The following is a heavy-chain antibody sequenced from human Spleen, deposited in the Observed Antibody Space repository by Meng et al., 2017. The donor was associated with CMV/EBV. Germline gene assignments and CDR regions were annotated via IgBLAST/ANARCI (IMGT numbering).Heavy chain of an antibody. D-gene: IGHD2-21*01. Sequence: KVPCKASRYTVTGYYIHWVRQAPGQGLEGMGWINPNSGATNYAQNFKGRVTMTRDTSIRKAYLELSNLRADDTAMYYCARDIPFDYWGQGTLVTVSS. CDR1: RYTVTGYY. CDR2: INPNSGAT. V-gene: IGHV1-2*02. CDR3: ARDIPFDY. J-gene: IGHJ4*02.